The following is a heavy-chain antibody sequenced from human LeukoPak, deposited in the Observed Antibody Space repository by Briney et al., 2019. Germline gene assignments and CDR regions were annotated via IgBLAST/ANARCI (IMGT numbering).Heavy chain of an antibody. D-gene: IGHD3-3*01. CDR3: ARAPSEIGGYYPEYFRH. V-gene: IGHV3-74*01. CDR2: IKSDGST. CDR1: GFTFSTYW. Sequence: GGSLRLSCAASGFTFSTYWMHWVRQAPGKGLVWVSRIKSDGSTNYADSVKGRFTISRDNAKNTLSLQMNSLRPEDTGVYYCARAPSEIGGYYPEYFRHWGQGTMVTVSS. J-gene: IGHJ1*01.